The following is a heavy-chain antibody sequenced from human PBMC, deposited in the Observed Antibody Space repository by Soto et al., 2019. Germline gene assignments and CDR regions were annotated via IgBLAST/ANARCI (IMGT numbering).Heavy chain of an antibody. V-gene: IGHV3-21*01. D-gene: IGHD1-26*01. CDR3: ARDFQGSTWARRYYGMDV. CDR1: GFTFSSYS. J-gene: IGHJ6*02. CDR2: ISSSSSYI. Sequence: PGGSLRLSCAASGFTFSSYSMNWVRQAPGKGLEWVSSISSSSSYIYYADSVKGRFTISRDNAKNSLYLQMNSLRAEDTAVYYCARDFQGSTWARRYYGMDVWRQRTTVTVSS.